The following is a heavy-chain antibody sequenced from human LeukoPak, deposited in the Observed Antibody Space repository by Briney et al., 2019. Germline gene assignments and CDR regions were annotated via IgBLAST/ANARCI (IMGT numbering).Heavy chain of an antibody. D-gene: IGHD6-13*01. CDR1: GYAFTSYD. CDR2: MNPNSGNT. Sequence: GASVKVSCKASGYAFTSYDINWVRQATGQGLEWMGWMNPNSGNTGYAQKFQGRVTMTRNTSISTAYMELSSLRSEDTAVYYCASVVYSSSWFGSTGFDYWGQGTLVTVSS. CDR3: ASVVYSSSWFGSTGFDY. J-gene: IGHJ4*02. V-gene: IGHV1-8*01.